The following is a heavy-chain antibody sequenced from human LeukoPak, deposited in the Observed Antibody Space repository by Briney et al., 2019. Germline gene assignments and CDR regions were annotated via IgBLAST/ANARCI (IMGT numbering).Heavy chain of an antibody. CDR2: ISSSSSYI. J-gene: IGHJ3*02. D-gene: IGHD5-18*01. V-gene: IGHV3-21*04. CDR1: GFTFSSYA. CDR3: AGSDTPMVRAAFDI. Sequence: PGGSLRLSCAASGFTFSSYAMSWVRQAPGKGLEWVSSISSSSSYIYYADSVKGRFTISRDNAKNSLYLQMNSLRAEDSAVYYCAGSDTPMVRAAFDIWGQGTMVTVSS.